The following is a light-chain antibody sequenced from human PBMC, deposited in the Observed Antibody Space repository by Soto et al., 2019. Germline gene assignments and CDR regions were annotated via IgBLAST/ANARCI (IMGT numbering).Light chain of an antibody. Sequence: EIVMTQSPDNLSVSPGERATLSCRASQSVSSDLAWYQQKPGQAPSLLIYGASRRATGVPARFSGSGSGTEFTLTISSLQSEDFVVYYCQQYNVWPQAFGQGTKVEIK. J-gene: IGKJ1*01. CDR2: GAS. V-gene: IGKV3-15*01. CDR3: QQYNVWPQA. CDR1: QSVSSD.